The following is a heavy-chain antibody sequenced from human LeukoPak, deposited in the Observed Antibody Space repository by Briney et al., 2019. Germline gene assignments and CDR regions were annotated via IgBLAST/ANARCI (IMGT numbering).Heavy chain of an antibody. V-gene: IGHV4-38-2*02. CDR3: ARDPTAEYYFDY. CDR1: GYSISSGYY. Sequence: PSETLSLTCAVSGYSISSGYYWGWIRQPPGKGLEWIGSIYHSGSTYYNPSLKSRVTISVDTSKNQFSLKLSSVTAAGTAVYYCARDPTAEYYFDYWGQGTLVTVSS. CDR2: IYHSGST. D-gene: IGHD4-17*01. J-gene: IGHJ4*02.